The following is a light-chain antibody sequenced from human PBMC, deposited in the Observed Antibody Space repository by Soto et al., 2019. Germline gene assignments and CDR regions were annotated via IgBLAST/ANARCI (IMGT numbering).Light chain of an antibody. CDR1: QGLNSN. Sequence: AIRLTQSPSSLSASVGDRVTITCRASQGLNSNLAWYQQKPGKAPKLLMYAASTLQKGVPSRFGGNGSGTDFTLTISSLQPEDFETYYCQQSSNYFTFGHGTKVDI. CDR3: QQSSNYFT. CDR2: AAS. J-gene: IGKJ3*01. V-gene: IGKV1D-13*01.